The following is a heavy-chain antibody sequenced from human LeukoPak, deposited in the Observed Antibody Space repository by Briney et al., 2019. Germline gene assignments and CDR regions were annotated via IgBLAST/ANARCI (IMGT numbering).Heavy chain of an antibody. D-gene: IGHD3-10*02. CDR2: IDSDGRST. CDR3: ARDVRSLMDV. V-gene: IGHV3-74*01. Sequence: GGSLRLSCAASGFIFSNHWMHWVRQAPGKGLVWVSRIDSDGRSTSYADSVKGRFTISRDNTENTLYLQMNSLRAEDTAVYYCARDVRSLMDVWGQGTTVTVYS. J-gene: IGHJ6*02. CDR1: GFIFSNHW.